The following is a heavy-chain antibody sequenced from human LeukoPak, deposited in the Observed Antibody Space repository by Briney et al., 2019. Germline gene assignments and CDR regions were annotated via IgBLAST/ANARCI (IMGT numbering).Heavy chain of an antibody. Sequence: GGSLRLSCAASGFTFSSYGMHWVRQAPGKGLEWVAVIWYDGSNKYYADSVKGRFTISRDNAKNSLYLQMNSLRAEDTAVYYCARTIFGVENWFDPWGQGTLVTVSS. CDR2: IWYDGSNK. CDR3: ARTIFGVENWFDP. J-gene: IGHJ5*02. CDR1: GFTFSSYG. V-gene: IGHV3-33*01. D-gene: IGHD3-3*01.